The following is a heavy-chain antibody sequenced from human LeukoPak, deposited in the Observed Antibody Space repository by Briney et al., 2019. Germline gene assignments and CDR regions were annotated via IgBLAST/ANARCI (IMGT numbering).Heavy chain of an antibody. V-gene: IGHV3-23*01. J-gene: IGHJ4*02. CDR3: AKDESSSWSNFDY. D-gene: IGHD6-13*01. CDR1: GFTFSSYA. Sequence: GGSLRLSCAASGFTFSSYAMSWDRQAPGKGLEWVSAISGSGGSTYYADSVKGRFTISRDNSKNTLYLQMNSLRAEDTAVYYCAKDESSSWSNFDYWGQGTLVTVSS. CDR2: ISGSGGST.